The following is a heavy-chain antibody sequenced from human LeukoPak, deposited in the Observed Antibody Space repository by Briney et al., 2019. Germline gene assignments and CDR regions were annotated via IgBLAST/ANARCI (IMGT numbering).Heavy chain of an antibody. CDR1: GFTFSNAW. J-gene: IGHJ5*02. V-gene: IGHV3-15*01. CDR2: IKSKTDGWTT. CDR3: TSIPFDP. Sequence: GGSLRLSCAASGFTFSNAWMSWVRQAPGKGLEWVGRIKSKTDGWTTDYAAPVKGRLTISRDDSKNTLYLQMNSLKTEDTAVYYCTSIPFDPWGQGTLVTVSS.